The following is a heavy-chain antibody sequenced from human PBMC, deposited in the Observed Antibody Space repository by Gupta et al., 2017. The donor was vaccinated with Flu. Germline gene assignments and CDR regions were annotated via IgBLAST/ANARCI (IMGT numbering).Heavy chain of an antibody. D-gene: IGHD5-12*01. CDR3: ARGYSWNFDY. CDR1: GYSISSGYY. V-gene: IGHV4-38-2*01. J-gene: IGHJ4*02. Sequence: QVQLQESGPGLVKPSETLSLTCDVSGYSISSGYYWGWIRQPPGKGLEWIASSFHNEVTYHNPALRSRLSISVDTSKNQFSLKLTSLTAADTAVYYWARGYSWNFDYWGKGILVTVSS. CDR2: SFHNEVT.